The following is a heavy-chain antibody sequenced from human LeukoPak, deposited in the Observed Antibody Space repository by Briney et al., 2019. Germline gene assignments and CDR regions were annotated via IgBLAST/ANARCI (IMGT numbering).Heavy chain of an antibody. J-gene: IGHJ6*03. D-gene: IGHD1-20*01. CDR2: ISAYNGNT. CDR1: GYTFTSYG. V-gene: IGHV1-18*01. CDR3: ATSAPRITGNYYMDV. Sequence: ASVKVSRKASGYTFTSYGISWVRQAPGQGVEWMGWISAYNGNTNYAQKLQGRVTMTTDTSTSTAYMELRSLRSEDTAVYYCATSAPRITGNYYMDVWGKGTTVTVSS.